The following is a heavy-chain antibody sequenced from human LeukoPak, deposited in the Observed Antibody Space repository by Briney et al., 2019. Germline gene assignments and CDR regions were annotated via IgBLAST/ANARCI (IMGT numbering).Heavy chain of an antibody. Sequence: ASVKVSCKASGYTFTSYDINWVRQATGQGLEWMGWMNPNSGNPGYAQKFQDRVTMTRNTPISTAYMELSSLRSEDTAVYYCARAHRVIAVAGGGYYFDYWGQGTLATVSS. V-gene: IGHV1-8*01. J-gene: IGHJ4*02. CDR2: MNPNSGNP. CDR1: GYTFTSYD. D-gene: IGHD6-19*01. CDR3: ARAHRVIAVAGGGYYFDY.